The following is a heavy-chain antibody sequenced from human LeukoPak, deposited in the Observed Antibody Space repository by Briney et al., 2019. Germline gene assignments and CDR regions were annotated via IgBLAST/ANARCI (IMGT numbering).Heavy chain of an antibody. CDR3: ARDSRGCSGVSCYLDY. Sequence: GGSLRLSCVASGFTFSSYEMNWVRQAPGKGLEWVSYISSSGSTIYYADSVKGRFTISRDNAKNSLYLQMKSLRAEDTAVYYCARDSRGCSGVSCYLDYWGQGTLVTVSS. V-gene: IGHV3-48*03. CDR2: ISSSGSTI. J-gene: IGHJ4*02. CDR1: GFTFSSYE. D-gene: IGHD2-15*01.